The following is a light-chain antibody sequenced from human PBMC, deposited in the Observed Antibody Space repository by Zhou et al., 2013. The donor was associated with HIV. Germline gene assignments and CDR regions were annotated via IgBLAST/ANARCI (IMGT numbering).Light chain of an antibody. CDR2: GAS. CDR1: QRVNNNY. Sequence: IVMTQSPATLSVSPGERATLSCRASQRVNNNYLAWYQQKPGQAPRVLIYGASNRATGIPDRFSGGGSGTDFTLTISRLEPEDFAVYYCQQYGNSRTFGQGTKVEI. J-gene: IGKJ1*01. CDR3: QQYGNSRT. V-gene: IGKV3-20*01.